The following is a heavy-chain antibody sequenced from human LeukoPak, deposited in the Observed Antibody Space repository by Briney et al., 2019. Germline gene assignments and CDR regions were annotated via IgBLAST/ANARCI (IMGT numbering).Heavy chain of an antibody. CDR1: GFSLNTRGVG. J-gene: IGHJ5*02. CDR2: IYWDDDK. D-gene: IGHD6-13*01. Sequence: KESGPTLVKPTQTLTLTCTFSGFSLNTRGVGVGWIRQPPGKALEWLALIYWDDDKSYNPSPKSRLTITKDTSKNQVVLTMTNMDPVDTATYYCAHRNLAAADNWFDPWGQGTLVTVSS. CDR3: AHRNLAAADNWFDP. V-gene: IGHV2-5*02.